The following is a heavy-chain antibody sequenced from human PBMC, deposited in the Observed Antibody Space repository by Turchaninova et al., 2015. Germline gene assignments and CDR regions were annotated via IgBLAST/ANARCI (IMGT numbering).Heavy chain of an antibody. V-gene: IGHV2-5*02. D-gene: IGHD1-26*01. CDR3: ARRGSYYFDY. CDR2: IYWDDDT. J-gene: IGHJ4*02. CDR1: GFSPSTSGVG. Sequence: QITLKESGPTLVKHTQTLTLTCTFSGFSPSTSGVGVGGILTPPGKALEWLALIYWDDDTRYSPSLKSSLTITNDTSKNQVVLTMTNMDPVDTATYYCARRGSYYFDYWGQGTLVTVSS.